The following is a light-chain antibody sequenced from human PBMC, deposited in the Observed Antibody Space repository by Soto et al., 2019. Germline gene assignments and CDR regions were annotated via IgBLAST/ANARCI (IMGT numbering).Light chain of an antibody. CDR1: QTVHTN. CDR2: GAS. V-gene: IGKV3-15*01. Sequence: VMTQSQATLSVSPGDRVTLSCRASQTVHTNLAWFQQKPGQAPRLLIYGASTRATGIPARFSGSGSETEFTLTIRSLQSEDFAVYFCQQYNNRPSFAQGTRLAIK. J-gene: IGKJ5*01. CDR3: QQYNNRPS.